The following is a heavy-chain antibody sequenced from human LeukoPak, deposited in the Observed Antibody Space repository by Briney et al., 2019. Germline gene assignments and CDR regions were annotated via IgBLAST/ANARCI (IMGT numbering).Heavy chain of an antibody. CDR1: GYTFTSYA. CDR2: INAGNGNT. Sequence: GPSVKVSCKASGYTFTSYAMHWVRQAPGQRLEWMGWINAGNGNTKYSQEFQGRVTITRDTSASTAYMELSSLRSEDMAVYYCARGPNRGATGFDYWGQGTLVTVSS. V-gene: IGHV1-3*03. D-gene: IGHD1-26*01. CDR3: ARGPNRGATGFDY. J-gene: IGHJ4*02.